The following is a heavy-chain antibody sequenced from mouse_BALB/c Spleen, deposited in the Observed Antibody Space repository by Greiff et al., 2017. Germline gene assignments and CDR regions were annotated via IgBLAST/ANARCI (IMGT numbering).Heavy chain of an antibody. CDR2: ISSGSSTI. J-gene: IGHJ3*01. V-gene: IGHV5-17*02. CDR3: ARKGPATVITPWFAY. D-gene: IGHD2-4*01. Sequence: EVQRVESGGGLVQPGGSRKLSCAASGFTFSSFGMHWVRQAPEKGLEWVAYISSGSSTIYYADTVKGRFTISRDNPKNTLFLQMTSLRSEDTAMYYCARKGPATVITPWFAYWGQGTLVTVSA. CDR1: GFTFSSFG.